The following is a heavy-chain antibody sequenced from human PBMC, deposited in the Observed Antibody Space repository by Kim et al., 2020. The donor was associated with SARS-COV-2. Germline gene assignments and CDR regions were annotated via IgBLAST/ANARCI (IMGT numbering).Heavy chain of an antibody. D-gene: IGHD6-19*01. J-gene: IGHJ4*02. CDR2: ISSNGGST. CDR1: GFSFSSYA. V-gene: IGHV3-64*02. CDR3: ARASRYSSGWYLDY. Sequence: GGSLRLSCVASGFSFSSYAFQWVRQAPGKGLEYVSAISSNGGSTYYADSVKGRFTISRDNSKNTLYLQMGSLRVEDMAVYYCARASRYSSGWYLDYWGQGTLVTVSS.